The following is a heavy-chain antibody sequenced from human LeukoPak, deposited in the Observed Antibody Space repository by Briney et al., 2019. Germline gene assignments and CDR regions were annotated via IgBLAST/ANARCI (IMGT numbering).Heavy chain of an antibody. CDR2: IYTSGST. J-gene: IGHJ3*02. Sequence: SQTLSLTCTVSGGSISSGSYYWSWIRQPAGKGLEWIGRIYTSGSTNYSPSLASRVTISRDTSKNQISLNLSSVTAADTAVYYCARIDYSALSHAFDIWGQGTTVTVSS. CDR3: ARIDYSALSHAFDI. CDR1: GGSISSGSYY. V-gene: IGHV4-61*02. D-gene: IGHD4/OR15-4a*01.